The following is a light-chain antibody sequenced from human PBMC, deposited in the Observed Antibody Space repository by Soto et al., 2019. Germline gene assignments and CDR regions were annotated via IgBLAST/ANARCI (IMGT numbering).Light chain of an antibody. V-gene: IGLV2-23*01. Sequence: QSVLTQPASVSGSPGQSITISCTGTSSDVGSYNLVSWYQQHPGKAPKLMIYEGSKRPSGVSNRFSGSKSGNTASLTISGLRAGDEADYYCCSYGGRVVFGGGTKPTVL. CDR1: SSDVGSYNL. CDR3: CSYGGRVV. CDR2: EGS. J-gene: IGLJ2*01.